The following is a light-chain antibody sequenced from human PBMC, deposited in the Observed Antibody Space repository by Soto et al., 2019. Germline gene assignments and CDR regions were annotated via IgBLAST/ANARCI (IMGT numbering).Light chain of an antibody. V-gene: IGKV1-5*01. CDR2: DAS. CDR1: QTTNTW. Sequence: DIQMTQFPSTLSPSVGDRVTITCRASQTTNTWLAWYQQKPGTAPKLLIYDASSLEGGVPSRFSASGSGTEFTLTISSLQPEDLATYYCQQYISYPYTFGQGTKVEIK. J-gene: IGKJ2*01. CDR3: QQYISYPYT.